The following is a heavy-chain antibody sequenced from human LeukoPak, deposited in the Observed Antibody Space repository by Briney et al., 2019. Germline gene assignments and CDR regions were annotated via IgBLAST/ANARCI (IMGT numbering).Heavy chain of an antibody. CDR3: ARGLIDYDSSGYYYGSNYLYFDY. CDR2: INHSGST. CDR1: GGSFSGYY. V-gene: IGHV4-34*01. Sequence: PSETLSLTCAVYGGSFSGYYWNWIRQPPGKGLEWIGEINHSGSTNYNPSLKSRVTISVDTSKNQFPLKLSSVTAADTAVYYCARGLIDYDSSGYYYGSNYLYFDYWGQGTLVTVSS. D-gene: IGHD3-22*01. J-gene: IGHJ4*02.